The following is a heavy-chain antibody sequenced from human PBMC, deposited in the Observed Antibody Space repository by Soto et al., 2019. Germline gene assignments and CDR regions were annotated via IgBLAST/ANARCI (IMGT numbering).Heavy chain of an antibody. D-gene: IGHD3-16*01. J-gene: IGHJ2*01. Sequence: QVQLVQSGAEVKKPGSSVKVSCKASGGTFSSYAISWVRQAPGQGLEWMGGIIPIFGTANYAQKFQGRVTITAEESTSTAYMELSSLRSEDMAVYYCAGLYMITFGGVTAGYSDLWGRGTLVTVSS. CDR2: IIPIFGTA. V-gene: IGHV1-69*01. CDR3: AGLYMITFGGVTAGYSDL. CDR1: GGTFSSYA.